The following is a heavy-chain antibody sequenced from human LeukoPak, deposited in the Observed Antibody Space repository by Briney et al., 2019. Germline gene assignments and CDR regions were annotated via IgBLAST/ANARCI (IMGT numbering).Heavy chain of an antibody. Sequence: GESLKISCRGSGYSFTTYWIGWVRQMPGKGLEWVGIIYPGDSDTRYSPSFQGLVTISADKSINTAYLQWSSLKASDTAMYYCASTPRYSGSYGSSFDHWGQGTLVTVSS. CDR3: ASTPRYSGSYGSSFDH. CDR1: GYSFTTYW. V-gene: IGHV5-51*01. CDR2: IYPGDSDT. J-gene: IGHJ4*02. D-gene: IGHD1-26*01.